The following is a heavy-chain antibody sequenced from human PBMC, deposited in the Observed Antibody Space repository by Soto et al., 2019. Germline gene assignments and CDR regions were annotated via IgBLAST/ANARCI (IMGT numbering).Heavy chain of an antibody. CDR2: IVVGSGNT. Sequence: SVKVSCKASGFTFTSSAVQWVRQARGQRLEWLGWIVVGSGNTNYAQKFQERVTITRDMSTSTAYMELSSLRSEDTAVHYCAARLRYFDWRFDYWGQGTLVTVS. J-gene: IGHJ4*02. CDR1: GFTFTSSA. CDR3: AARLRYFDWRFDY. V-gene: IGHV1-58*01. D-gene: IGHD3-9*01.